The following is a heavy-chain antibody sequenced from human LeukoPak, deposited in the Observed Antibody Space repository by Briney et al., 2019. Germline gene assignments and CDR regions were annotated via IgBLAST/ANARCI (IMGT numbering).Heavy chain of an antibody. CDR1: GGTFSSYA. J-gene: IGHJ5*02. D-gene: IGHD3-9*01. CDR3: ARSIEITINWFDP. CDR2: IIPILGIA. V-gene: IGHV1-69*04. Sequence: ASVKVSCKASGGTFSSYAISWVRQAPGQGLEWMGRIIPILGIANYAQKFQGRVTITADKSTSTAYTELSSLGSEDTAVYYCARSIEITINWFDPWGQGTLVTVSS.